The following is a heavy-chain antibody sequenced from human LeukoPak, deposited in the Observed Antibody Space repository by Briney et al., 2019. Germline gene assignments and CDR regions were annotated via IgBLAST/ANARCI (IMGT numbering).Heavy chain of an antibody. CDR2: IRYDGSNK. J-gene: IGHJ4*02. Sequence: QPGGSLRLSCAASGFTFSSYGMHWVRQAPGKGLEWVAFIRYDGSNKYYAGSVKGRFTVSRDNSKNTLYLQMNSLRAEDTAVYYCAKDQMWGSGYPHYFDYWGQGTLVTVSS. D-gene: IGHD3-3*01. CDR1: GFTFSSYG. V-gene: IGHV3-30*02. CDR3: AKDQMWGSGYPHYFDY.